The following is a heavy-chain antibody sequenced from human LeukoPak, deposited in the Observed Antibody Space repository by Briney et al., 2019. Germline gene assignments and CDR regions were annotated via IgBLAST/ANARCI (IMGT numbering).Heavy chain of an antibody. J-gene: IGHJ4*02. CDR3: ARSWKPYYYDSSGYPYYFDY. V-gene: IGHV3-23*01. CDR2: ISGSGSNT. D-gene: IGHD3-22*01. Sequence: GSLRLSCAASGFTFSSYAMTWVRQAPGKGLEWVSGISGSGSNTYYADSVKGRFTISRDNAKNTLYLQMNSLRAEDTAVYYCARSWKPYYYDSSGYPYYFDYWGQGTLVTVSS. CDR1: GFTFSSYA.